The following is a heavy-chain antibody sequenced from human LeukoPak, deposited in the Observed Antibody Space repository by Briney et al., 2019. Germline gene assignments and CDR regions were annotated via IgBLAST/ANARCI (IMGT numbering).Heavy chain of an antibody. CDR2: ISGSGGST. CDR3: AKEGLRIAAAGYFDY. CDR1: GFIFSSFA. D-gene: IGHD6-13*01. Sequence: GASLRLSCKASGFIFSSFAMSWVRQAPGKGLEWVSAISGSGGSTYYADSVKGRFTISRDNSKNTLYLQMNSLRAEDTAVYYCAKEGLRIAAAGYFDYWGQGTLVTVSS. J-gene: IGHJ4*02. V-gene: IGHV3-23*01.